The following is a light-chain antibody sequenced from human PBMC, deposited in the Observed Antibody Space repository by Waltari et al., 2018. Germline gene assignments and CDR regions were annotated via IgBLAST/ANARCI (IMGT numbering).Light chain of an antibody. Sequence: EIVLTQSPGTLSLSPGERATLSCRASQSVSSSYLAWYQQKSGRAPRLLIYGASSRVTGIPDRFSGSGSGTDFTLTISRLEPEDFAVYYCQRYGGSPLITFGQGTRLEIK. CDR1: QSVSSSY. J-gene: IGKJ5*01. CDR3: QRYGGSPLIT. CDR2: GAS. V-gene: IGKV3-20*01.